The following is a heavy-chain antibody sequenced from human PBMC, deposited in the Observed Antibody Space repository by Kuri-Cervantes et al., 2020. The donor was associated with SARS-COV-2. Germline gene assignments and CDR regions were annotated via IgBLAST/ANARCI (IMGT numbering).Heavy chain of an antibody. CDR1: GFTFSSYS. D-gene: IGHD6-19*01. CDR3: AKGYSGGWYWVEYFQH. J-gene: IGHJ1*01. V-gene: IGHV3-23*01. CDR2: VSGAGSSA. Sequence: GGSLRLSCAASGFTFSSYSMNWVRQAPGKGLEWVSAVSGAGSSAYNADSVRGRFIISRDNSKNTLYLQMNSLRLEDTAVYYCAKGYSGGWYWVEYFQHWGHGALVTVSS.